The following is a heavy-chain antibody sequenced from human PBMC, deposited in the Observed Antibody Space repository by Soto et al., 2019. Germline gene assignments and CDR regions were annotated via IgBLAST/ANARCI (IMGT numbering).Heavy chain of an antibody. CDR3: ASGDYGDYYYYYGMDV. D-gene: IGHD4-17*01. V-gene: IGHV1-69*13. J-gene: IGHJ6*02. CDR1: GGTFSSYA. CDR2: IIPIFGTA. Sequence: SVKVSCKASGGTFSSYAISWVRQAPGQGLEWMGGIIPIFGTANYAQKFQGRVTITADESTSTAYMELSSLRSEDTAVYYCASGDYGDYYYYYGMDVWGQGTTVTVSS.